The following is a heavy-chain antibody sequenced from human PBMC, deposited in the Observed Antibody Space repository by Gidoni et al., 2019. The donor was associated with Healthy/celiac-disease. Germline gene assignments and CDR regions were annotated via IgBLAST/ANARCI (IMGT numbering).Heavy chain of an antibody. V-gene: IGHV3-9*01. J-gene: IGHJ3*02. Sequence: EVQLVESGGGLVQPGWSLRLSCAASAFSFEDYPMHWVRQAPGKGLEWVSGISWNSGSIGYADSVKGRFTISRDNAKNSLYLQMNSLGAEDTALYYCAKDLLMELREDAFDIWGQGTMVTVSS. CDR2: ISWNSGSI. CDR3: AKDLLMELREDAFDI. CDR1: AFSFEDYP. D-gene: IGHD1-7*01.